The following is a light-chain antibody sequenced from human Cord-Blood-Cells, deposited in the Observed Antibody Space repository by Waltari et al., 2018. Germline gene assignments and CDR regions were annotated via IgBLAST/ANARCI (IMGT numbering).Light chain of an antibody. Sequence: QSALTQPRSVSGSPGQSVTIPCTGTSSDVGGYNYVSWYQQHPGKAPKLMIYDVSTRPSGVPDRFSGSKSGNTASLTISGLQDEDEADYYCCSYAGSYTWVFGGGTKLTVL. V-gene: IGLV2-11*01. CDR1: SSDVGGYNY. CDR3: CSYAGSYTWV. CDR2: DVS. J-gene: IGLJ3*02.